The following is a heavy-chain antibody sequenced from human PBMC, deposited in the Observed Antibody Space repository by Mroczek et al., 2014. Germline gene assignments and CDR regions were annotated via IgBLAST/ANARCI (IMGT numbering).Heavy chain of an antibody. CDR1: GGSFSGYY. V-gene: IGHV4-34*01. Sequence: ESGPGLVKPSETLSLTCAVYGGSFSGYYWSRIRQPPGKGLEWIGEINHSGSTNYNPSLKSRVTISVDTSKNQFSLKLSSVTAADTAVYYCARESEVAGTLIGYWGQGTLVTVSS. CDR2: INHSGST. D-gene: IGHD6-19*01. CDR3: ARESEVAGTLIGY. J-gene: IGHJ4*02.